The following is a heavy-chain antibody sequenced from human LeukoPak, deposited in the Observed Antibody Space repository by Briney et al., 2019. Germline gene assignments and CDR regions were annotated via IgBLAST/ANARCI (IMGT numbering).Heavy chain of an antibody. CDR3: ARDGYYDILTGYYPNWFDP. J-gene: IGHJ5*02. CDR1: GGSISSYY. D-gene: IGHD3-9*01. Sequence: PSETLSLTCTVSGGSISSYYWSWIRQPAGKGLEWIGRIYTSGSTNYNPSLESRVTMSVDTSKNQFSLKLSSVTAADTAVYYCARDGYYDILTGYYPNWFDPWGQGTLVTVSS. CDR2: IYTSGST. V-gene: IGHV4-4*07.